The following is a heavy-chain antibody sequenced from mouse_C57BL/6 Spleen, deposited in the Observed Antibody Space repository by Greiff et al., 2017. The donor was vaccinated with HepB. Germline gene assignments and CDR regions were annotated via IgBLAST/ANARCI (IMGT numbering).Heavy chain of an antibody. CDR3: TRLVYGSSYPFDY. D-gene: IGHD1-1*01. V-gene: IGHV1-15*01. Sequence: VQLQQSGAELVRPGASVTLSCKASGYTFTDYEMHWVKQTPVHGLEWIGAIDPETGGTAYNQKFKGKAILTADKSSSTAYMELRSLTSEDSAVYYCTRLVYGSSYPFDYWGQGTTLTVSS. CDR1: GYTFTDYE. J-gene: IGHJ2*01. CDR2: IDPETGGT.